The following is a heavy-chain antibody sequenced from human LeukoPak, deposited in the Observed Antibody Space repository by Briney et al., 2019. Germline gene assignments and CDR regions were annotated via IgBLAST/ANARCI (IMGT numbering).Heavy chain of an antibody. J-gene: IGHJ5*02. CDR2: IYHSGST. Sequence: SQTLSLTCAVSGGSISSGGYSWSWIRQPPGKGLEWIGYIYHSGSTYYNPSLKSRVTISVDRSKNQFSLKLSSVTAADTAVYYCARGGIGSGSYNWFDPWGQGTLVTVSS. CDR1: GGSISSGGYS. V-gene: IGHV4-30-2*01. D-gene: IGHD3-10*01. CDR3: ARGGIGSGSYNWFDP.